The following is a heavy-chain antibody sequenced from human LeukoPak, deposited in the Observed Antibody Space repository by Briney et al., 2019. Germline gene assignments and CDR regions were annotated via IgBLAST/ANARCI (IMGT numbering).Heavy chain of an antibody. D-gene: IGHD1-14*01. J-gene: IGHJ4*02. Sequence: GGSLRLSCAASGFTVDSNYLSWVRQAPGKGLEWVSTIYTGGNTYYAASVKGRFTISRENAKQSLYLQMNSLRADDTAVYYCVRQPDSARYGFDYWGQGTQVTVSS. CDR1: GFTVDSNY. CDR2: IYTGGNT. CDR3: VRQPDSARYGFDY. V-gene: IGHV3-53*01.